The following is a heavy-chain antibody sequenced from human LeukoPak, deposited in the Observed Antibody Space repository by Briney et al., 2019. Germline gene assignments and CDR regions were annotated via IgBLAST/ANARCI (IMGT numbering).Heavy chain of an antibody. Sequence: PGGSLRLSCAASGFTFSSYGMHWVRQAPGKWLEWVAFIRYDGSNKYYADSVKGRFTISRDNSKNTLYLQMNSLRAEDTAVYYCAKDGHSSGYYYGVWLYYFDYWGQGTMVTVSS. J-gene: IGHJ4*03. V-gene: IGHV3-30*02. CDR2: IRYDGSNK. D-gene: IGHD3-22*01. CDR3: AKDGHSSGYYYGVWLYYFDY. CDR1: GFTFSSYG.